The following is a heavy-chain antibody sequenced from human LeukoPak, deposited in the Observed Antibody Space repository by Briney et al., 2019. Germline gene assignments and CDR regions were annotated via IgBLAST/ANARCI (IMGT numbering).Heavy chain of an antibody. V-gene: IGHV5-51*01. CDR3: ARQNSASYSGHFDY. J-gene: IGHJ4*02. Sequence: GESLKISCKGSGYSFTSYWIGWVRQMPGKGLEWMGIIYPGDSDMRYSPSFQGQVTISADKSITTAYLQWSSLKASDTAMYCCARQNSASYSGHFDYWGQGTLVTVSS. CDR2: IYPGDSDM. CDR1: GYSFTSYW. D-gene: IGHD1-26*01.